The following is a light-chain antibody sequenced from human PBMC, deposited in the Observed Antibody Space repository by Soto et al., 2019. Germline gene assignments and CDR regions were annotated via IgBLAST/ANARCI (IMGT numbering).Light chain of an antibody. CDR3: AAWDDSLNGWV. Sequence: QSVLTQPPSASGTPGQRVTISCSGSSSKLGGNTVSWYQQVPGAAPKLLIYSNSQRPSGVPDRVSGSKSGTSASLAISGLQSEDEADYYCAAWDDSLNGWVFGGGTKLTVL. V-gene: IGLV1-44*01. CDR2: SNS. CDR1: SSKLGGNT. J-gene: IGLJ3*02.